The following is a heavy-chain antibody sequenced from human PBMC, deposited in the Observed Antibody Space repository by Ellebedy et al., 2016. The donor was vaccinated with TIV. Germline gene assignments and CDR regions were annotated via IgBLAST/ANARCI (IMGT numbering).Heavy chain of an antibody. CDR2: IYYSGST. D-gene: IGHD6-19*01. J-gene: IGHJ6*02. Sequence: MPSETLSLTCTVSGGSISSRSYYWGWLRQPPGKGLEWIGSIYYSGSTYYNPSLKRRVTISVDTSKNQFSLNLSSVTAAATAGYYCASAPLYSSGGSTGAYYYYGMDVWGQGTTVTVSS. V-gene: IGHV4-39*01. CDR3: ASAPLYSSGGSTGAYYYYGMDV. CDR1: GGSISSRSYY.